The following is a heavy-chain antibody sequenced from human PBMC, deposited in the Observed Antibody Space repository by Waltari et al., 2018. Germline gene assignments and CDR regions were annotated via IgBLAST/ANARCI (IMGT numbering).Heavy chain of an antibody. CDR1: GCSISSRNW. D-gene: IGHD5-12*01. J-gene: IGHJ4*02. Sequence: QVQLQDSVPALVKPSGTLSLTCTVSGCSISSRNWWSWVRQRPGKGLELIGEIYHSGSTNYNPSLKSRVTIAVDKSKNQFSLKLSSVNAADTAVYYCARASRGSGYDDYWGQGTLVTVSS. CDR2: IYHSGST. CDR3: ARASRGSGYDDY. V-gene: IGHV4-4*02.